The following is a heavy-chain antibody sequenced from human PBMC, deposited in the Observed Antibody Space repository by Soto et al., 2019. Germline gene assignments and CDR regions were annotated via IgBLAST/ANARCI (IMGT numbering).Heavy chain of an antibody. CDR1: GYSFTSYW. CDR2: IDPSDSYT. J-gene: IGHJ6*02. V-gene: IGHV5-10-1*01. Sequence: GESLKISCKGSGYSFTSYWISWVRQMPGKGLEWMGRIDPSDSYTNYSPSFQGHVTISADKSISTAYLQWSSLKASDTAMYYCARHRSNDYGDYYYGMDVWGQGTTVTVSS. CDR3: ARHRSNDYGDYYYGMDV. D-gene: IGHD4-17*01.